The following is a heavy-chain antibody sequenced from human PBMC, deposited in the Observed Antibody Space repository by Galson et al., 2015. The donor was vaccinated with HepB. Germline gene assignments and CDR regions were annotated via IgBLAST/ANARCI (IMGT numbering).Heavy chain of an antibody. V-gene: IGHV3-33*08. CDR2: IWYDGSNK. D-gene: IGHD6-19*01. CDR1: GFTFSSYG. CDR3: SRDHRGYTSAWNRGFDY. Sequence: SLRLSCAASGFTFSSYGMHWVRQAPGKGLEWVAVIWYDGSNKNYADSVKGRFTISRDNSKNTLYLQMNSLRAEDTAVYYCSRDHRGYTSAWNRGFDYWGQGTPVTVSS. J-gene: IGHJ4*02.